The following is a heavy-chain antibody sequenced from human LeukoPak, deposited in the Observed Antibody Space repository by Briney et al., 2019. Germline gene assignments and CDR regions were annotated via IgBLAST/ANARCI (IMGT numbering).Heavy chain of an antibody. CDR2: INPNSGGT. J-gene: IGHJ4*02. Sequence: PSVKLSCKASGYTFTGYYMDWVRQAPGQGLEWMGWINPNSGGTNYAQKFQGRVTMTRDTSISTAYMELSRLRSDDSAVYYCARDPTDYWGQGTLVTVSS. V-gene: IGHV1-2*02. CDR1: GYTFTGYY. CDR3: ARDPTDY.